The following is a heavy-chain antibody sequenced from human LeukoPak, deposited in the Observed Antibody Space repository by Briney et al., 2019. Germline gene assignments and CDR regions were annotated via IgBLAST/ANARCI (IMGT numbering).Heavy chain of an antibody. CDR1: GFSFNNYA. Sequence: GGSLILSCAASGFSFNNYAISWGRQAPGKGLEWVSGISGTGVKAVYSDSVKGRFTISRDNSKNTLYLQMNTLRAEDTAVYFCAKDLLSGTGYYSWGIFDCWAQGTLVTVSS. CDR2: ISGTGVKA. CDR3: AKDLLSGTGYYSWGIFDC. V-gene: IGHV3-23*01. J-gene: IGHJ4*02. D-gene: IGHD3-10*01.